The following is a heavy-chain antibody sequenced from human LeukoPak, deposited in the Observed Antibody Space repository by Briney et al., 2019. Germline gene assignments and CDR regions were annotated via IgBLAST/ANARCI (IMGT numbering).Heavy chain of an antibody. CDR3: ARRGSYFDS. Sequence: AAGKLSFKSSGYTFVNYYIHWVRQAPGQGLQWMGWINPKNGDTHYTQKFQERVTMTSDTSISTLYMELSRLRSDDTAIYYCARRGSYFDSWGQGTLVTVSS. V-gene: IGHV1-2*02. J-gene: IGHJ4*02. D-gene: IGHD3-10*01. CDR2: INPKNGDT. CDR1: GYTFVNYY.